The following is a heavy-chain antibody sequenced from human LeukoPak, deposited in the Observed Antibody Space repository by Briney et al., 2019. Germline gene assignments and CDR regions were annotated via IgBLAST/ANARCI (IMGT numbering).Heavy chain of an antibody. D-gene: IGHD3-3*01. Sequence: GGSLRLSCAASGFDFSNQAMSWVRQAPGKGLEWVSGISGGGGATYSADSVKGRFTISRDNSKNTLYLQMNSLRAEDTAVYYCAKGITIFGVNTIWYYFDYWGQGTLVTVSS. CDR3: AKGITIFGVNTIWYYFDY. J-gene: IGHJ4*02. CDR2: ISGGGGAT. V-gene: IGHV3-23*01. CDR1: GFDFSNQA.